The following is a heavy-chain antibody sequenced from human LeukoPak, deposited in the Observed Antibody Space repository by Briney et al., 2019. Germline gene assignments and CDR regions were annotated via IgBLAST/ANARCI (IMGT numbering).Heavy chain of an antibody. Sequence: SETLSLTCTVSGGSISNYYLSWIRQPAGKGLEWVGRIYSRVTTYNPSLKSRVTMSADTSRNHVSLTLNSVTAADTAVYYCARDSGTTGEVKFDPWGQGTLVTVSS. J-gene: IGHJ5*02. D-gene: IGHD3-10*01. V-gene: IGHV4-4*07. CDR2: IYSRVT. CDR1: GGSISNYY. CDR3: ARDSGTTGEVKFDP.